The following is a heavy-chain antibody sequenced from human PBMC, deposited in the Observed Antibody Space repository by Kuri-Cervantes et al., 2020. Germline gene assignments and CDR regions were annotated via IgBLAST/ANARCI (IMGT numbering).Heavy chain of an antibody. V-gene: IGHV7-4-1*02. J-gene: IGHJ6*02. CDR2: INTNTGNP. CDR1: GYTFTSYS. CDR3: ARDRIAVAFGHFGYGMDV. Sequence: ASVKVSCKPSGYTFTSYSMNWVRQAPGQGLEWMGWINTNTGNPTYAQGFTGRFVFSLDTSVSTAYLQISSLKAEDSAVYYCARDRIAVAFGHFGYGMDVWGQGTMVPSP. D-gene: IGHD6-19*01.